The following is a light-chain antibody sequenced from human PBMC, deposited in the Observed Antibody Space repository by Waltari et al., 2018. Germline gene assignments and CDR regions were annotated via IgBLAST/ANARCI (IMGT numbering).Light chain of an antibody. CDR1: QNVRTN. V-gene: IGKV3-15*01. CDR2: GAS. Sequence: EIVMTQSPATLSVSPRDRATTSCRASQNVRTNLAWFQQKPGQPPRLLISGASTRATGIPARFSGSGSGTEFTPTITGLQSEDFAVYYCHEYEYWPPGTFGPGTKVEIK. CDR3: HEYEYWPPGT. J-gene: IGKJ3*01.